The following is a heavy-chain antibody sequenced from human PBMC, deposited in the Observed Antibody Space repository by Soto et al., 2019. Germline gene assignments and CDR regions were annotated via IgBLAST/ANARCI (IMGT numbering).Heavy chain of an antibody. J-gene: IGHJ6*02. D-gene: IGHD6-25*01. CDR3: ARIRRAAENDTHVYGMDV. CDR2: IDWDDDK. Sequence: SGPTLVNPTQTLTLTCTFSGFSLSTSGMCVSWIRQPPGKALEWLALIDWDDDKYYSTSLKTRLTISKDTSKNQVVLTMTNMDPVDTATYYCARIRRAAENDTHVYGMDVWGQGTTVTVSS. CDR1: GFSLSTSGMC. V-gene: IGHV2-70*01.